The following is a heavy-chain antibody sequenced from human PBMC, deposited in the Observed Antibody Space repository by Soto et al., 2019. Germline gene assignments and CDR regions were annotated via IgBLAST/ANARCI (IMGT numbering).Heavy chain of an antibody. D-gene: IGHD6-13*01. CDR1: GGSFSSYY. Sequence: SETLSLTCAVYGGSFSSYYWSWTRQPPGKGLEWIGSIYYSGSTYYNPSLKSRVTIFVDTSKNQFSLKLSSVTAADTAVYYCARLVSSWYYFDYWGQGTLVTVSS. CDR3: ARLVSSWYYFDY. V-gene: IGHV4-34*01. J-gene: IGHJ4*02. CDR2: IYYSGST.